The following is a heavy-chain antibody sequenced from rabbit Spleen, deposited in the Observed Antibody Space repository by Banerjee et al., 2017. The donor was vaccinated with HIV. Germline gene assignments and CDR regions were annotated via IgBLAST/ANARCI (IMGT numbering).Heavy chain of an antibody. D-gene: IGHD8-1*01. CDR3: PRDGAGGSYFAL. J-gene: IGHJ4*01. CDR2: IDPVFGIT. V-gene: IGHV1S7*01. Sequence: QLEESAGGLVQPGGSLNLSCIASGFTLSSYYMNWVRQAPGKGLEWIGYIDPVFGITYYANWVNGRFSISRENAQNTVLLQMTSLTAADTATYFCPRDGAGGSYFALWGPGTLVTVS. CDR1: GFTLSSYY.